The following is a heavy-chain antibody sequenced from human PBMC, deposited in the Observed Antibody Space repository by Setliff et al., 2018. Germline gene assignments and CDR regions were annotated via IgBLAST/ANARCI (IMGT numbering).Heavy chain of an antibody. D-gene: IGHD1-7*01. J-gene: IGHJ4*02. CDR3: ARANWNCGFDY. CDR2: IHTMSGES. CDR1: GYTFTDYP. V-gene: IGHV7-4-1*02. Sequence: ASVKVSCKASGYTFTDYPITWVRQAPGQGLEWMGWIHTMSGESTFAQGFTGRFVFSLDASVSTLYLQMNSLRAEDTAVYYCARANWNCGFDYWGQGTLVTVSS.